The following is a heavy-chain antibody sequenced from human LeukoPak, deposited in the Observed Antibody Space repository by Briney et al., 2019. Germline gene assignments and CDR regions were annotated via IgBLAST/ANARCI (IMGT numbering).Heavy chain of an antibody. D-gene: IGHD3-10*01. J-gene: IGHJ4*02. Sequence: GETLRLSCTAAGFTFGDYAMSWVRQAPGKGLEWVGLIRSGGTTEYAASEKGRFTISRDDSKSIAYLQMNSLKTEDTAMYYCIRIYGNYGIDYWGQGTLVTVSS. V-gene: IGHV3-49*04. CDR2: IRSGGTT. CDR3: IRIYGNYGIDY. CDR1: GFTFGDYA.